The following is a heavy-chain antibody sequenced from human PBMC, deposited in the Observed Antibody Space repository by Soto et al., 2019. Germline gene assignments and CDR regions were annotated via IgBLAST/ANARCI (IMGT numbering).Heavy chain of an antibody. CDR1: GLTFSSYA. D-gene: IGHD3-9*01. V-gene: IGHV3-23*01. Sequence: PGGSLRLSCAASGLTFSSYAMSWVRQAPGKGLEWVSAISGSGGSTYYADSVKGRFTISRDNSKNTLYLQMNSLRAEDTAVYYCAKAGGGGYDILTGYSFYYYGIDVWGQGTTVTVSS. J-gene: IGHJ6*02. CDR3: AKAGGGGYDILTGYSFYYYGIDV. CDR2: ISGSGGST.